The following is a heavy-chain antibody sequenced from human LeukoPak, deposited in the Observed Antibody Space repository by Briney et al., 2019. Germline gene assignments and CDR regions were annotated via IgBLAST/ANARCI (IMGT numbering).Heavy chain of an antibody. V-gene: IGHV3-23*01. CDR2: ISGSGYIT. CDR3: ANANLGYCSSTSCAQDY. Sequence: GGSLRLSCAASGFTFSIYAMSWVRQAPGKGLEWVSSISGSGYITQYADSLRGRFTISRDNSMNTLSLQMNSLRAEDTAVYYCANANLGYCSSTSCAQDYWGQGTLVTVSS. CDR1: GFTFSIYA. D-gene: IGHD2-2*01. J-gene: IGHJ4*02.